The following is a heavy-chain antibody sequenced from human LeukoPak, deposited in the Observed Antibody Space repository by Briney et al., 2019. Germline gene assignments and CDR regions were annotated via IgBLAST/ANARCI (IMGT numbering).Heavy chain of an antibody. D-gene: IGHD6-13*01. CDR1: GYTFTSYG. Sequence: ASVKVSCKASGYTFTSYGISWVRQAPGQGLEWMGWISAYNGNTNYAQKLQGRVTMTTDTSTSTAYMELRSLRSDDTAVYYCARDLGYSSSWYRSSIGYWGQGTLVTVSS. V-gene: IGHV1-18*01. CDR2: ISAYNGNT. CDR3: ARDLGYSSSWYRSSIGY. J-gene: IGHJ4*02.